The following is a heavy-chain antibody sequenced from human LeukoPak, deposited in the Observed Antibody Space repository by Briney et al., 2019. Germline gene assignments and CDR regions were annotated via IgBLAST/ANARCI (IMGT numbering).Heavy chain of an antibody. Sequence: PGGSLRLSCVASGFTFSSYSMSWVRQAPGKGLEWVANIKEDGSEKYYVASVKGRFTISRDNTKNSLYLQMNSLRAEDTAVYFCARGSGWVSDYWGQGTLATVSS. CDR2: IKEDGSEK. CDR1: GFTFSSYS. J-gene: IGHJ4*02. CDR3: ARGSGWVSDY. V-gene: IGHV3-7*01. D-gene: IGHD1-26*01.